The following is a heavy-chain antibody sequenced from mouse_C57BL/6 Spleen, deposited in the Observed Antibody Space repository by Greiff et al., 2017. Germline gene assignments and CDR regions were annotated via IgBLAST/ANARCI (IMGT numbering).Heavy chain of an antibody. CDR2: IDPSDSYT. CDR1: GYTFTSYW. V-gene: IGHV1-69*01. Sequence: QVQLQQPGAELVMPGASVKLSCKASGYTFTSYWMHWVKQRPGQGLEWIGEIDPSDSYTNYNQKFKGKSTLTVDKSSNTAYMQLSSLTTEDSAIYYCARGGYYFDYWGQGTTLTVSS. J-gene: IGHJ2*01. CDR3: ARGGYYFDY.